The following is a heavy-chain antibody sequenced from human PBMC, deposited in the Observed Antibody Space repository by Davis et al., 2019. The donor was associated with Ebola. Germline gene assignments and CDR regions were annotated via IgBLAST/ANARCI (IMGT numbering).Heavy chain of an antibody. J-gene: IGHJ6*02. CDR2: IKQDGSEK. CDR3: ARGIQLWLYYYYYGMDV. Sequence: GESLKISCAASGFTFSSYAMSWVRQAPGKGLEWVANIKQDGSEKYYVDSVKGRFTISRDNAKNSLYLQMNSLRAEDTAVYYCARGIQLWLYYYYYGMDVWGQGTTVTVSS. V-gene: IGHV3-7*01. CDR1: GFTFSSYA. D-gene: IGHD5-18*01.